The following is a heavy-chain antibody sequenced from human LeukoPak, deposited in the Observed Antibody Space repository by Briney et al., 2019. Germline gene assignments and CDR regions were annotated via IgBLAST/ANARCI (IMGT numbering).Heavy chain of an antibody. V-gene: IGHV3-64*04. CDR1: GFTFSAYT. Sequence: GGSLRLSCSVSGFTFSAYTMHWVRQAPGRGLQYVSSISTNGGKTYYADSVKGRFTISRDNSKNTLYLQMNSLRAEDTAVYYCAKGQQWLPDYWGQGTLVTVSS. CDR2: ISTNGGKT. J-gene: IGHJ4*02. D-gene: IGHD3-22*01. CDR3: AKGQQWLPDY.